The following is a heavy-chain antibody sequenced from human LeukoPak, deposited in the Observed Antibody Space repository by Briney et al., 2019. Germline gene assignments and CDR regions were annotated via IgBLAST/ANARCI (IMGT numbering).Heavy chain of an antibody. CDR3: AKATGTLGN. V-gene: IGHV3-30*18. D-gene: IGHD1-1*01. Sequence: GGSLRLSCAASGFTFSSYGMHWVRQAPGKGLGWVAVISYDGSNKYYADSVKARFTISRDNSKNTLHLQMNSLTAEDTAMYYCAKATGTLGNWGQGTLVTVSS. CDR1: GFTFSSYG. CDR2: ISYDGSNK. J-gene: IGHJ4*02.